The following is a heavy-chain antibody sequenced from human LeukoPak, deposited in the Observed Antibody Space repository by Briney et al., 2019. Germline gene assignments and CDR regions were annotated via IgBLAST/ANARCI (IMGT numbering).Heavy chain of an antibody. CDR2: INAGNGNT. D-gene: IGHD3-10*01. V-gene: IGHV1-3*01. J-gene: IGHJ2*01. CDR1: GYTFTSYA. CDR3: ARYLWFGESLYWYFDL. Sequence: ASVKVSCKASGYTFTSYAMHWVRQAPGQRLEWMGWINAGNGNTKYSQKFQGRVTITRDTSASTAYMELSSLRSEDTAVYYCARYLWFGESLYWYFDLWGRGTLVTVSS.